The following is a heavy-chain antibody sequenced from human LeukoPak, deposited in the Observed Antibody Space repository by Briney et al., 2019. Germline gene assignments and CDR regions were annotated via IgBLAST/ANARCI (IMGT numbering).Heavy chain of an antibody. V-gene: IGHV1-24*01. D-gene: IGHD3-22*01. J-gene: IGHJ4*02. CDR1: GYTLTELS. Sequence: GASVKVSCKVSGYTLTELSMHWVRQAPGKGLEWMGGFEPEDGETIYAQKFQGRVTMTEDTSTDTAYMELSSLRSEDTAVYYCATVRDEDYYDSSGSNFDYWGQGTLVTVSS. CDR2: FEPEDGET. CDR3: ATVRDEDYYDSSGSNFDY.